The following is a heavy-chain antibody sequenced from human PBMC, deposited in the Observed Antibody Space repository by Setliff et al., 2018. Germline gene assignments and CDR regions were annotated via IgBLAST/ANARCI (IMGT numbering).Heavy chain of an antibody. CDR1: GATFSSYG. CDR3: VREGVDSRSSTDYRYHMDV. J-gene: IGHJ6*03. Sequence: SVKVSCKASGATFSSYGISWVRQAPGQGLEWMAGTIPIFGTTEYAQKFQGRLTIITDESTNTAFMQLSSLRSDDTAVYYCVREGVDSRSSTDYRYHMDVWGKGTTVTVSS. D-gene: IGHD3-22*01. CDR2: TIPIFGTT. V-gene: IGHV1-69*05.